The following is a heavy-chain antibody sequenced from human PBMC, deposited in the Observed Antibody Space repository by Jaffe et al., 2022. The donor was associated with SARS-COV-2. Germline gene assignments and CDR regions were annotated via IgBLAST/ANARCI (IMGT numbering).Heavy chain of an antibody. CDR3: ATRAYQLYSAMDV. D-gene: IGHD3-10*01. Sequence: EVQLLESGGGLVQPGGSLRLSCEASGFTFSDFAMAWVRQAPGKGLEWVSTVSSTGGATSNADSVKGRFTISRDNSKNTLYLQMNSLRAEDTAIYYCATRAYQLYSAMDVWGQGTTVTVSS. CDR2: VSSTGGAT. V-gene: IGHV3-23*01. CDR1: GFTFSDFA. J-gene: IGHJ6*02.